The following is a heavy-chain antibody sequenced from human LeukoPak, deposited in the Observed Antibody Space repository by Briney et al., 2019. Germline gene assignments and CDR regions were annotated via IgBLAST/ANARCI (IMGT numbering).Heavy chain of an antibody. CDR1: GFTFSSYW. Sequence: GGSLRLSCAASGFTFSSYWMHWVRQAPGKGLVWVSRINSDGSSTSYADSVKGRFTISRDNAKNTLYLQMNSLRAEDTAVYYCARGGPAAAKPNWGQGTLVTVSS. D-gene: IGHD2-2*01. CDR2: INSDGSST. CDR3: ARGGPAAAKPN. J-gene: IGHJ4*02. V-gene: IGHV3-74*01.